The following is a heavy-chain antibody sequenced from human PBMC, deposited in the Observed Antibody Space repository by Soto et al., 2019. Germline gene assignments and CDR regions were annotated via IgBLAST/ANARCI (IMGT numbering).Heavy chain of an antibody. J-gene: IGHJ4*02. Sequence: HVQLVRSGDEVKKPGASVKLSCTTSGYTFTHYYIHWVRQAPGQGLEWLAIINPASGSTNYAQDFQGRVTLTMDTSTTTVYMELSGLRAEDTAIFYSARDLAAGDYWGQGTLVTVSS. CDR2: INPASGST. V-gene: IGHV1-46*01. CDR3: ARDLAAGDY. CDR1: GYTFTHYY. D-gene: IGHD6-13*01.